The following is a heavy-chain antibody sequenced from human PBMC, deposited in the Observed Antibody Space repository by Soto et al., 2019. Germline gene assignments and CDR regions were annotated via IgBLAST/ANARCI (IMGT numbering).Heavy chain of an antibody. CDR2: IWYDGSNK. V-gene: IGHV3-33*01. CDR3: ARDMGLVVAATPADAFDI. J-gene: IGHJ3*02. CDR1: GFTFSSYG. D-gene: IGHD2-15*01. Sequence: GGSLRLSCAASGFTFSSYGMHWVRQAPGKGLEWVAVIWYDGSNKYYADSVKGRFTISRDNSKNTLYLQMNSLRAEDTAVYYCARDMGLVVAATPADAFDIWGQGTMVTVSS.